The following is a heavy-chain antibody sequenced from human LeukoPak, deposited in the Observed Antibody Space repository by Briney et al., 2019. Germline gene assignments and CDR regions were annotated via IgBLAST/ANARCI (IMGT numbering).Heavy chain of an antibody. Sequence: ASVKVSCKASGYTFTGYYMHWVRQAPGQGLEWMGWINPNSGGTNYAQKFQGRVTMTRDTSISTAYMELSRLRSDDTAVYYCARRPYSSSLGFDYWSQGTLVTVSS. CDR1: GYTFTGYY. D-gene: IGHD6-6*01. V-gene: IGHV1-2*02. J-gene: IGHJ4*02. CDR2: INPNSGGT. CDR3: ARRPYSSSLGFDY.